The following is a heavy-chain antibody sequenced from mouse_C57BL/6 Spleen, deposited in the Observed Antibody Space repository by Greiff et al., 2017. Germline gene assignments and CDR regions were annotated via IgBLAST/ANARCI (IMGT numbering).Heavy chain of an antibody. Sequence: VQLQQSGPELVKPGASVKISCKASGYAFSSSWMNWVKQRPGKGLEWIGRIYPGDGDTNYNGKFKGKATLTADKSSSTAYMQLSSLTSEDSAVYFCARSGANWDDFDYWGQGTTLTVSS. CDR1: GYAFSSSW. D-gene: IGHD4-1*01. J-gene: IGHJ2*01. CDR2: IYPGDGDT. V-gene: IGHV1-82*01. CDR3: ARSGANWDDFDY.